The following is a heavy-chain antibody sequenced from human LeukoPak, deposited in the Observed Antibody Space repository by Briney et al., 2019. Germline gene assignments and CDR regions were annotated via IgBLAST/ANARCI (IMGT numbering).Heavy chain of an antibody. D-gene: IGHD6-19*01. CDR1: GGSTSSYY. J-gene: IGHJ1*01. CDR2: IYSYGSA. V-gene: IGHV4-59*01. CDR3: AGPHYSSGWLDY. Sequence: SETLSLTCSVSGGSTSSYYWTWIRQTPGKGLEWVGYIYSYGSATYNPSLRSRLTMSIDTSKNQFSLKLSSVTAADTAVYYCAGPHYSSGWLDYWGRGTLVTVSS.